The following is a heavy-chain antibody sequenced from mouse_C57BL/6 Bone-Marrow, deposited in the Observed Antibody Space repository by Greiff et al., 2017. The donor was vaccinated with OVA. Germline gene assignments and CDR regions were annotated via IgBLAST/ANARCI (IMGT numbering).Heavy chain of an antibody. D-gene: IGHD1-1*01. V-gene: IGHV1-5*01. Sequence: EVQLQQSGTVLVRPGASVKMSCKTSGYTFTSYWMHWVKQRPGQGLEWIGAIYPGNSDTSYNQKFKGKAKLTAVTSASTAYMELSSLTDEDSAVYYSTEYYGSSSCFAYWGQGTLVTVAA. J-gene: IGHJ3*01. CDR1: GYTFTSYW. CDR3: TEYYGSSSCFAY. CDR2: IYPGNSDT.